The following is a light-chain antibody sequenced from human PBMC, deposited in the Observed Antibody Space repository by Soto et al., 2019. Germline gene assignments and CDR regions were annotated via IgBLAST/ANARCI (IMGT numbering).Light chain of an antibody. J-gene: IGLJ1*01. CDR1: SSDVGRYNY. Sequence: QSVLTQPPSASGSPGQSVTLSCLGTSSDVGRYNYVSWYQHHPGKAPKLIIYEVTKRHSGVPDRFSGSKSANTASLTVSGLQADDEADYYCSSYVGRNNYVFGTGTKLTVL. CDR3: SSYVGRNNYV. CDR2: EVT. V-gene: IGLV2-8*01.